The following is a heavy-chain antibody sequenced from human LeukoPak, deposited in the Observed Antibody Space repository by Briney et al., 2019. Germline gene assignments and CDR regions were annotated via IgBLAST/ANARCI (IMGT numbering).Heavy chain of an antibody. CDR1: GYTFTSYY. J-gene: IGHJ3*02. Sequence: ASVKVSCKASGYTFTSYYMHWVGQAPGQGLEWMGVINPSDRSTSYAQKSQGRVTMTRDTSTSTVYMELSSLRSEDTAVYYCAREGPRNYFDSSGPGPFDIWGQGTMVTVSS. CDR2: INPSDRST. V-gene: IGHV1-46*01. CDR3: AREGPRNYFDSSGPGPFDI. D-gene: IGHD3-22*01.